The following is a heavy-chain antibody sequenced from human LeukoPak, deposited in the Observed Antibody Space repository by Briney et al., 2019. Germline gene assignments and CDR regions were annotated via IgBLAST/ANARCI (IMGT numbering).Heavy chain of an antibody. CDR1: GYDFTGYY. CDR2: VNPRNGGT. J-gene: IGHJ6*03. Sequence: ASVTVSCKASGYDFTGYYVHWVRQAPGHGFEWMGWVNPRNGGTHYAQNFQGRVTITGDTSITTAYMELGSLTSDDTAVYYCATGLQYGLWGVPYFYYMHAWGKGTTVTVSS. V-gene: IGHV1-2*02. D-gene: IGHD3-10*01. CDR3: ATGLQYGLWGVPYFYYMHA.